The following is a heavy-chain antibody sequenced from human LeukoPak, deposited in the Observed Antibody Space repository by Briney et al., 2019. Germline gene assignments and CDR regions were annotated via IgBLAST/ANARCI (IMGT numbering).Heavy chain of an antibody. CDR3: ARDPKSMVRGVKYYYYYMDV. Sequence: GSVTVSFKASGYTFTSYDINWVRQATGQGVEWMGWMNPNSGNTGYTQKFQGRVTITRNTSISTAYMELSRLRSDDTAVYYCARDPKSMVRGVKYYYYYMDVWGKGTTVTISS. D-gene: IGHD3-10*01. J-gene: IGHJ6*03. CDR2: MNPNSGNT. V-gene: IGHV1-8*01. CDR1: GYTFTSYD.